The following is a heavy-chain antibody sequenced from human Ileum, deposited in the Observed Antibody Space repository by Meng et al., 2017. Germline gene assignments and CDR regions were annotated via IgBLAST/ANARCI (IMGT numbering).Heavy chain of an antibody. CDR2: VNHDGGT. V-gene: IGHV4-34*02. CDR1: GASFTGYS. J-gene: IGHJ4*02. Sequence: VHIQQGGPGLLKPSETLALPCTVYGASFTGYSWTWIRQSPGKGLEWIGEVNHDGGTNYSPSLKSRVIISIDTSKNQFSLKLTAVTATDAVVYYCAREGSWFGADYWGQGTLVTVSS. CDR3: AREGSWFGADY. D-gene: IGHD3-10*01.